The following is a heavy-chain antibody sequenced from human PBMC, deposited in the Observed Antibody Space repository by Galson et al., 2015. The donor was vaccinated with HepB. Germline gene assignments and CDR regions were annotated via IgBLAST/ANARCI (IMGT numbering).Heavy chain of an antibody. J-gene: IGHJ4*01. Sequence: SVKVSCKASGYTFTGYYIHWVRQAPGQGLEWMGRINPNSGGTNYAQKFQGRVTMTRDTSINTAYMELSRLRSDDTAVYYCALAPAGYSGFDLYYFDYWGQGTLVTVSS. D-gene: IGHD5-12*01. V-gene: IGHV1-2*06. CDR2: INPNSGGT. CDR1: GYTFTGYY. CDR3: ALAPAGYSGFDLYYFDY.